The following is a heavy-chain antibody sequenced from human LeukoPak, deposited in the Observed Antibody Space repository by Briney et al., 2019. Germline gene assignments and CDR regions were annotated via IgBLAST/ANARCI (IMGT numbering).Heavy chain of an antibody. D-gene: IGHD3-16*02. CDR3: AKDMETGDYVWGSYRYTSPLDY. J-gene: IGHJ4*02. CDR2: ISGSGGST. V-gene: IGHV3-23*01. Sequence: GGSLRLSCATSGFTFSSYAMSWVRQAPGKGLEWVSAISGSGGSTYYADSVKGRFTISRDNSKNTLYLQMNSLRAEDTAVYYCAKDMETGDYVWGSYRYTSPLDYWGQGTLVTVSS. CDR1: GFTFSSYA.